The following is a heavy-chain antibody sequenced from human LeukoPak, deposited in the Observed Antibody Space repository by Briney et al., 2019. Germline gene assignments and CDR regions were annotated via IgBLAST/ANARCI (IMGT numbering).Heavy chain of an antibody. CDR3: TRGSIAYYYMDV. J-gene: IGHJ6*03. D-gene: IGHD3-22*01. V-gene: IGHV4-59*01. CDR1: GGSISSYY. Sequence: SETLSLTCTVSGGSISSYYWSWLRQPPGKGLEWIGYIYYSGSTNYNPSLKSRVTISVDTSKNQFSLKLSSVTAADTAVYYCTRGSIAYYYMDVWGKGTTVTISS. CDR2: IYYSGST.